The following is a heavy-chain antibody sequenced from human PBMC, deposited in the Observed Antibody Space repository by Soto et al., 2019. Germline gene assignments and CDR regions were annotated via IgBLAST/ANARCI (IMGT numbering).Heavy chain of an antibody. Sequence: GASVKVSCKASGGTFSSYASSWVRQAPGQGLEWMGGIIPIFGTANYAQKFQGRVTITADESTSTAYMGLSSLRSEDTAVYYCARGNIHPSYGPLNFDYWGQGTLVTVSS. CDR2: IIPIFGTA. CDR3: ARGNIHPSYGPLNFDY. CDR1: GGTFSSYA. J-gene: IGHJ4*02. V-gene: IGHV1-69*13. D-gene: IGHD5-18*01.